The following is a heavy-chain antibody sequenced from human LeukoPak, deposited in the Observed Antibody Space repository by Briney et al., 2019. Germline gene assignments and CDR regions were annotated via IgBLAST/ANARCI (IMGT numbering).Heavy chain of an antibody. CDR3: ARDSFSGSSLDY. V-gene: IGHV3-20*04. CDR1: GFTFYEYG. D-gene: IGHD1-26*01. CDR2: INWDGGST. Sequence: PGGSLRLSCAASGFTFYEYGMSWVRQAPGKGLEWVSSINWDGGSTAYADSVQGRFTISRDNAKNSLHLQMKSLRAEDTALYYCARDSFSGSSLDYWGQGTLVTVSS. J-gene: IGHJ4*02.